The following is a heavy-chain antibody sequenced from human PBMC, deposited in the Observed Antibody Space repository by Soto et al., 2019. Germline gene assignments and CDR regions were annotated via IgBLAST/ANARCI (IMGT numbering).Heavy chain of an antibody. D-gene: IGHD3-3*01. Sequence: GGSLRLSCAASGFTFSSYAMSWVRQAPGKGLEWVSAISGSGGSTYYADSVKGRFTISRDNSKNTLYLQMNSLRAEDTAVYYCAKVDASDFWSGYGFDYWGQGTLVTVSS. V-gene: IGHV3-23*01. CDR3: AKVDASDFWSGYGFDY. CDR2: ISGSGGST. J-gene: IGHJ4*02. CDR1: GFTFSSYA.